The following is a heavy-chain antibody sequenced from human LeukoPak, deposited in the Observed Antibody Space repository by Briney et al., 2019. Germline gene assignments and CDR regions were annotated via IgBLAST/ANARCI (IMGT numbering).Heavy chain of an antibody. J-gene: IGHJ6*03. CDR2: INHSGST. V-gene: IGHV4-34*01. CDR1: GGSISSYY. CDR3: ARGEGSSGWYGGYYYYMDV. D-gene: IGHD6-19*01. Sequence: SETLSLTCTVSGGSISSYYWSWIRQPPGKGLEWIGEINHSGSTNYNPSLKSRVTISVDTSKNQFSLKLSSVTAADTAVYYCARGEGSSGWYGGYYYYMDVWGKGTTVTVSS.